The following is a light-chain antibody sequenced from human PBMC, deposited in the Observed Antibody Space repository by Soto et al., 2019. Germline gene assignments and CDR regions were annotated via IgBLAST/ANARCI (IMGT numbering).Light chain of an antibody. CDR3: CSYAGSYTWV. Sequence: QSALTQPPSASGSPGQSVTISCTGTSNDVGGYNYVSWYQQNPGKAPKLMIYDVSKRPSGVPDRFSGSKSGNTASLTISGLQAEDEADYYCCSYAGSYTWVFGGGTKLTVL. CDR2: DVS. CDR1: SNDVGGYNY. V-gene: IGLV2-11*01. J-gene: IGLJ3*02.